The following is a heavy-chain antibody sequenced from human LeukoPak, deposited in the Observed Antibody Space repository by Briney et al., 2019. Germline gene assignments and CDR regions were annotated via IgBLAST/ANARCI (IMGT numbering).Heavy chain of an antibody. D-gene: IGHD5/OR15-5a*01. J-gene: IGHJ6*02. V-gene: IGHV3-9*01. CDR2: ISWNSGSI. Sequence: GRSLRLSCAASGFTFDDYAMHWVRQAPGKGLEWVSGISWNSGSIGYADSVKGRFTISRDNAKNSLYLQMNSLRAEDTASYYCAKGGVYDYYYYGMDVWGQGTTVTVSS. CDR1: GFTFDDYA. CDR3: AKGGVYDYYYYGMDV.